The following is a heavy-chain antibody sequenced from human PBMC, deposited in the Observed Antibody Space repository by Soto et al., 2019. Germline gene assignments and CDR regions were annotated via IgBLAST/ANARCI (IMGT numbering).Heavy chain of an antibody. CDR3: ARARSASSWYLDVVSVFAFDS. D-gene: IGHD6-13*01. CDR1: GYTFTSYD. J-gene: IGHJ3*02. V-gene: IGHV1-8*01. CDR2: MNPNSGNT. Sequence: ASVKVSCKASGYTFTSYDINWVRQATGQGLEWMGWMNPNSGNTGYVQKFQGRVTMTRNTSISTAYMELSSLRSEDTAVYYCARARSASSWYLDVVSVFAFDSGG.